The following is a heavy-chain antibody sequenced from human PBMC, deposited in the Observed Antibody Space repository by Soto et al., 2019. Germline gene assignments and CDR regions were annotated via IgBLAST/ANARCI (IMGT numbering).Heavy chain of an antibody. Sequence: GASVKISCKASGYKLTTYWIGWVRQMPGKGLEWMGIIYPGDSNTRYSPSFQGQVTISADKSIIIAYLQWNSLKASDTATYYCARRSRSSMANMDVCRKGTTVIVYS. V-gene: IGHV5-51*01. CDR3: ARRSRSSMANMDV. J-gene: IGHJ6*04. CDR2: IYPGDSNT. CDR1: GYKLTTYW. D-gene: IGHD6-6*01.